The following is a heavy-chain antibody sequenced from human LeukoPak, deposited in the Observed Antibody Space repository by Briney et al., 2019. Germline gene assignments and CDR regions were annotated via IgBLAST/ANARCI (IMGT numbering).Heavy chain of an antibody. V-gene: IGHV3-74*01. CDR3: IRSNGWPDY. Sequence: PGGSLRLSCEVSGFTFSSHWMHWVSQAPGKGLVWVSRINHDGSDTIYADSVKGRFTISRDNAKNTVYLQMNSLRAEDTAVYYCIRSNGWPDYWGLGSLVTVSS. D-gene: IGHD6-19*01. J-gene: IGHJ4*02. CDR1: GFTFSSHW. CDR2: INHDGSDT.